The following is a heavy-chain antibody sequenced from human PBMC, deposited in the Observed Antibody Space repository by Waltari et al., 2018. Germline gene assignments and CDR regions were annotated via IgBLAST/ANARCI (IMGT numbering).Heavy chain of an antibody. J-gene: IGHJ4*02. V-gene: IGHV4-39*07. CDR3: ARDRHSSSWSEFDY. CDR1: GGSISSSSYY. Sequence: QLQLQESGPGLVKPSETLSLTCTVSGGSISSSSYYWGWIRQPPGKGLEWIGSIYYSGSTYHNPSLKSRVTISVATSKNQFSLKLSSVTAADTAVYYCARDRHSSSWSEFDYWGQGTLVTVSS. D-gene: IGHD6-13*01. CDR2: IYYSGST.